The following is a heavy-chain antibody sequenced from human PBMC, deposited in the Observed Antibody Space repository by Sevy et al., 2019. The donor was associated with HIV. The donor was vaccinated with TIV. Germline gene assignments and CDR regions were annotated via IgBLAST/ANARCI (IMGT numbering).Heavy chain of an antibody. CDR3: AGGKGRGTVGGVIVPTPYFDY. J-gene: IGHJ4*02. D-gene: IGHD3-16*02. CDR2: INHSGST. V-gene: IGHV4-34*01. CDR1: GGSFSGYY. Sequence: SETLSLTCAVYGGSFSGYYWSWIRQPPGKGLEWIGEINHSGSTNYNPSLKSRVTISVDTSKNQFSLKLSSVTAADTGVDYRAGGKGRGTVGGVIVPTPYFDYWGQGTLVTVSS.